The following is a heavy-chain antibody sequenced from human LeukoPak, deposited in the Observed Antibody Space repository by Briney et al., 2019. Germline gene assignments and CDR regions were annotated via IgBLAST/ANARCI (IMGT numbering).Heavy chain of an antibody. Sequence: GGSLRLXCAASGFTFSGSAIHWVRQASGKGLEWVGRVRSKANSYATAYAASVKGRVTISRDDSKNKAYLQMNSLKTDDTAVYYCTRRGDGYNDAFDIWGQGTMVAVSS. CDR1: GFTFSGSA. CDR3: TRRGDGYNDAFDI. CDR2: VRSKANSYAT. J-gene: IGHJ3*02. V-gene: IGHV3-73*01. D-gene: IGHD5-24*01.